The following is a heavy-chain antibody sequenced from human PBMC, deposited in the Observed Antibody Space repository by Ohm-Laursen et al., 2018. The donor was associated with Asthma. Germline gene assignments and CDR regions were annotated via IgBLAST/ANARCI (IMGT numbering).Heavy chain of an antibody. J-gene: IGHJ6*02. D-gene: IGHD6-13*01. CDR3: ARDRRSSSLYGIDV. CDR2: ISGSSSSI. V-gene: IGHV3-21*01. Sequence: SLRLSCAASGFTFSIYSMNWVRQAPGKGLEWVSSISGSSSSIYYADSVKGRFPISRDNGRNSLYLQMYNLRAEDTALYFCARDRRSSSLYGIDVWGQGTTVTVSS. CDR1: GFTFSIYS.